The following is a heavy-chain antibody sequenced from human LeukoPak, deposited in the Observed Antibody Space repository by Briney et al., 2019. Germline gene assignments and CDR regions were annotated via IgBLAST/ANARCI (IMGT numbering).Heavy chain of an antibody. CDR2: ISSSSSTI. J-gene: IGHJ4*02. V-gene: IGHV3-48*01. CDR1: GFTFSSYS. D-gene: IGHD6-13*01. CDR3: ARDPRRVAAAGTRDY. Sequence: PGGSLRLSCAASGFTFSSYSMNWVRQAPGKGLEWVSYISSSSSTIYYADSVKGRFTISRDNAKNSLYLQMNSLRAEDTAVYYCARDPRRVAAAGTRDYWGQGTLVTVSS.